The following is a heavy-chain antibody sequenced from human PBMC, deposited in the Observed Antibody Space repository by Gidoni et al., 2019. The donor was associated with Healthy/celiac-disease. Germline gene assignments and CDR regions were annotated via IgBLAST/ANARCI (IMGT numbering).Heavy chain of an antibody. D-gene: IGHD3-22*01. Sequence: HMQLVQSGPEVKKPGTSVKVSCKASGFTFTSSAVQWLRQARGQRLQWIGWIVVGSGNTNYAQKFQERVTITRDMSTSTAYMELSSLRSEDTAVYYCAAGGDSRGYYYHYWGQGTLVTVSS. V-gene: IGHV1-58*01. CDR3: AAGGDSRGYYYHY. CDR2: IVVGSGNT. CDR1: GFTFTSSA. J-gene: IGHJ4*02.